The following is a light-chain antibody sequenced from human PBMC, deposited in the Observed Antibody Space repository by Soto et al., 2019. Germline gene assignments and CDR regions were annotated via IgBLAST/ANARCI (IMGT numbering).Light chain of an antibody. CDR2: AAS. CDR3: LQTHSTPAST. J-gene: IGKJ4*01. Sequence: DIQMTQSPTSLSASVGDRVTITCRASQSISRYLNWYLQRPGKAPELLIYAASNLHDGVPSRFSGSGSGTEFTLTISSLQPEDFAVYYCLQTHSTPASTFGQGTSVEVK. CDR1: QSISRY. V-gene: IGKV1-39*01.